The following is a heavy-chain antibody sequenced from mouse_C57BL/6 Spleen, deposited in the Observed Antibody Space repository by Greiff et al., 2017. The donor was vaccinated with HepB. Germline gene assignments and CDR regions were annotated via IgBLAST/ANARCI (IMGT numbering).Heavy chain of an antibody. CDR1: GFSFTSYG. D-gene: IGHD1-1*01. CDR3: ARNSPYYGRGYFDV. CDR2: IWSGGST. V-gene: IGHV2-2*01. J-gene: IGHJ1*03. Sequence: QVQLKESGPGLVQPSQSLSITCTVSGFSFTSYGVHWVRQSPGKGLEWLGVIWSGGSTDYNAAFISRLSISKDNSKSQVFFKMNSLQADDTAIYYCARNSPYYGRGYFDVWGTGTTVTVSS.